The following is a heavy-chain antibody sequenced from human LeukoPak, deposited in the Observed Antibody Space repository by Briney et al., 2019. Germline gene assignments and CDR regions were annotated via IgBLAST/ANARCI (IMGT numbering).Heavy chain of an antibody. D-gene: IGHD2-2*01. CDR2: INHSGST. Sequence: PSETLSLTCAVSGGSFSGYYWSWIRQPPGKGLEWIGEINHSGSTNYNPSLKSRVTISVDTSKNQFSLKLSSVTAADTAVYYCARWNSCSSTSCDNHDAFDIWGQGTMVTVSS. CDR1: GGSFSGYY. V-gene: IGHV4-34*01. CDR3: ARWNSCSSTSCDNHDAFDI. J-gene: IGHJ3*02.